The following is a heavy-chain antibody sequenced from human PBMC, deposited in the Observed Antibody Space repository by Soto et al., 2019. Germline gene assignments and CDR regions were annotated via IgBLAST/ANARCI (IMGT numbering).Heavy chain of an antibody. CDR2: IYYSGST. Sequence: SGTLSLTCTVSGGSISSYYWSWIRQPPGKGLEWIGYIYYSGSTNYNPSLKSRVTISVDTSKNQYSLKLSSVTAAYTAVYYCARVALWWPYYYGMDVWGQGTTVTVSS. D-gene: IGHD2-21*01. V-gene: IGHV4-59*01. CDR3: ARVALWWPYYYGMDV. J-gene: IGHJ6*02. CDR1: GGSISSYY.